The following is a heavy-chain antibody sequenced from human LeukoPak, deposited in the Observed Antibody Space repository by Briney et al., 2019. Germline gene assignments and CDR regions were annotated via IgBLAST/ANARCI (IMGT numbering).Heavy chain of an antibody. CDR3: AQEGYYYYGMDV. J-gene: IGHJ6*02. CDR2: ISGSGGST. Sequence: GGSRRLSWAASGVTFSSDAMSWGCQAPGKGLEWVSAISGSGGSTYYADSVKGRFTISRDNSKNTLYLQMNSLRAEDTAVYYCAQEGYYYYGMDVWGQGTTVTVSS. CDR1: GVTFSSDA. V-gene: IGHV3-23*01.